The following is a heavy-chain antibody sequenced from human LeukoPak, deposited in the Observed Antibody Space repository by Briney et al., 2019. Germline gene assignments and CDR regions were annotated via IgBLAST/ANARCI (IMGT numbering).Heavy chain of an antibody. V-gene: IGHV3-7*01. CDR1: GFTFSSYW. Sequence: GGSLRLSCAASGFTFSSYWMSWVRQAPGKGLEWAASIKQDGSEKYYVDSVKGRFIISRDNAKNSLYLQMNSLRAEDTAVYYCARDGDFWSAQGAFDIWGQGTMVTVSS. CDR3: ARDGDFWSAQGAFDI. CDR2: IKQDGSEK. D-gene: IGHD3-3*01. J-gene: IGHJ3*02.